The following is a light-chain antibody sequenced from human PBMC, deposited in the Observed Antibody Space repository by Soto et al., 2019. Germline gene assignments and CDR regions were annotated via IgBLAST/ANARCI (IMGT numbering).Light chain of an antibody. J-gene: IGKJ1*01. CDR3: HQYGDSLWT. CDR1: QSVDIS. Sequence: EIVLTQSPATLSVSPGERVTLSCRASQSVDISLAWYQQKPGQAPRLLIYGASSRAAGIPDRFSGSGSGTDFTLTISRLEPEDFAVYYCHQYGDSLWTFGQGTKVDIK. V-gene: IGKV3-20*01. CDR2: GAS.